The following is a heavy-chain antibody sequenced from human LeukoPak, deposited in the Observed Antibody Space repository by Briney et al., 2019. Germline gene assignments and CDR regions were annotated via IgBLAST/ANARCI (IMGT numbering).Heavy chain of an antibody. Sequence: ASVKVSCKASGYTFTSYDINWVRQATGQGLEWTGWMNPNSGNTGYAQKFQGRVTMTRNTSISTAYMELSSLRSEDTAVYYCARGLYSGSFYYYYMDVWGKGTTVTVSS. CDR2: MNPNSGNT. V-gene: IGHV1-8*01. CDR1: GYTFTSYD. J-gene: IGHJ6*03. D-gene: IGHD1-26*01. CDR3: ARGLYSGSFYYYYMDV.